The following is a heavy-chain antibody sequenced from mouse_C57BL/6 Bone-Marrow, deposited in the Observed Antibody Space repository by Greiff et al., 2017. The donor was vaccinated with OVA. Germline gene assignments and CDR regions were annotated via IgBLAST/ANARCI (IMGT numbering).Heavy chain of an antibody. CDR3: ASFDYDENFDV. J-gene: IGHJ1*03. Sequence: VQLKQSGPELVKPGASVKIPCKASGYTFTDYNMDWVKQSHGKSLEWIGDINPNNGGTIYNQKFKGKATLTVDKSSSTAYMELRSLTSEDTAVYYCASFDYDENFDVWGTGTTVTVSS. CDR1: GYTFTDYN. CDR2: INPNNGGT. D-gene: IGHD2-4*01. V-gene: IGHV1-18*01.